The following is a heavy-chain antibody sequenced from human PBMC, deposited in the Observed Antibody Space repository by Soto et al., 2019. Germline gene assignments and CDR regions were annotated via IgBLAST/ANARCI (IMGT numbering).Heavy chain of an antibody. CDR1: GFTFSNAW. CDR3: TTSHYDSSGYYYGT. Sequence: EVQLVESGGGSVKPGGSLRLSCAASGFTFSNAWMSWVRQAPGKGLEWVGRIKSKTDGGTTDYAAPVKGRFTISRDDSKNTLYLQMNSLKTEDTAVYYCTTSHYDSSGYYYGTWGQGTLVTVSS. J-gene: IGHJ5*02. D-gene: IGHD3-22*01. V-gene: IGHV3-15*01. CDR2: IKSKTDGGTT.